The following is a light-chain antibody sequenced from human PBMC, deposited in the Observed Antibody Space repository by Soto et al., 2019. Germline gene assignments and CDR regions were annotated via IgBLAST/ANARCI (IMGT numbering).Light chain of an antibody. CDR2: DAS. CDR3: QQYRDWPLT. CDR1: QSLGSGY. V-gene: IGKV3-15*01. J-gene: IGKJ4*01. Sequence: EIVLTQSPATLSLSPGERATLSFMASQSLGSGYLAWYQQKPGQAPRLLIYDASTRATGIPARFSGSGSATEFTLTISSLQSEDFAVYSCQQYRDWPLTFGGGTKVDIK.